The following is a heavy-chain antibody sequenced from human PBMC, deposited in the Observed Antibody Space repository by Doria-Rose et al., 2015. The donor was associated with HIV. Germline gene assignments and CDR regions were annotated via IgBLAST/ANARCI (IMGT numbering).Heavy chain of an antibody. CDR1: GVSLSSPGMG. J-gene: IGHJ4*02. CDR2: IFSDDER. CDR3: ARIKSSRWYHKYYFDF. Sequence: QVTLKESGPVLVKPTETLTLTCTVSGVSLSSPGMGVSWIRQPPGKALEWLANIFSDDERSYKTSQKSRLTISRDTSKSQVVLTMTDMDPVDTATYYCARIKSSRWYHKYYFDFWGQGTLVIVSA. D-gene: IGHD6-13*01. V-gene: IGHV2-26*01.